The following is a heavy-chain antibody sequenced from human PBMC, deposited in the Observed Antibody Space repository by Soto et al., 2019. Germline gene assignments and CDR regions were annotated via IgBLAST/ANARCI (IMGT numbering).Heavy chain of an antibody. CDR1: GGSISSGGYY. CDR3: ARHGIPTRGVFDYGMDV. J-gene: IGHJ6*02. CDR2: IYYSGST. V-gene: IGHV4-31*03. Sequence: QVQLQESGPGLVKPSQTLSLTCTVSGGSISSGGYYWSWIRQHPGKGLEWIGYIYYSGSTYYNPSLKSRVTISVDTSKNQFSLKMSSVTAADTAVYYCARHGIPTRGVFDYGMDVWGHGTTVTVSS. D-gene: IGHD2-8*01.